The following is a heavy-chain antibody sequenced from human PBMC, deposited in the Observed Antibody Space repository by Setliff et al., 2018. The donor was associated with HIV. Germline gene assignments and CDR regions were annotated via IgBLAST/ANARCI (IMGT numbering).Heavy chain of an antibody. D-gene: IGHD6-19*01. V-gene: IGHV4-34*01. Sequence: SETLSLTCAVYGGSFTGYYWSWIRQPPGKGLEWIGEIDHSGSTNYNPSLKSRVTISVDTSKNHFSLRLSHVTAADTAVYYCARQGAVTGHSFDYWGQGALVTVSS. J-gene: IGHJ4*02. CDR1: GGSFTGYY. CDR2: IDHSGST. CDR3: ARQGAVTGHSFDY.